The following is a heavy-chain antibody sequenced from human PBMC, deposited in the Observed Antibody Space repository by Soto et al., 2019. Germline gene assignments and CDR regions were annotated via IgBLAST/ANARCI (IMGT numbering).Heavy chain of an antibody. Sequence: GGSLRLSCAASGFTFSAYEMHWVRQAPGQGLEWVSYISKSDGTTYYADSVKGRFTISRDDAKNSVYLQMSSLRPEDMAVYKCVREGHYYFDYWGQGALVTV. CDR2: ISKSDGTT. CDR1: GFTFSAYE. CDR3: VREGHYYFDY. V-gene: IGHV3-48*03. J-gene: IGHJ4*02.